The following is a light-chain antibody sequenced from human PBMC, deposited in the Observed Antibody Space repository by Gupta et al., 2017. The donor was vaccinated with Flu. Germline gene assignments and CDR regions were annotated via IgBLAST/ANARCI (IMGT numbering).Light chain of an antibody. CDR1: SNDVGGSNR. CDR2: DVT. J-gene: IGLJ1*01. Sequence: QSAPTQPRSVSGFPGQSVTISCTGSSNDVGGSNRFSWYQQRPGKAPKLLLYDVTERPSGVPDRFSGSKSGNTASLTISVLQADDEADYYCSSYACRVTWVFGTGTTVTVL. CDR3: SSYACRVTWV. V-gene: IGLV2-11*01.